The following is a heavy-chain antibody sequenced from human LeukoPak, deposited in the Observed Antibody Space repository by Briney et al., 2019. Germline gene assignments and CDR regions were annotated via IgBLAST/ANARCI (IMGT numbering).Heavy chain of an antibody. CDR2: ISVSGGST. J-gene: IGHJ4*02. D-gene: IGHD4-17*01. Sequence: GGSLRLSCAASGFTFSKYAMTWVRQAPGKGLEWVSGISVSGGSTNYADSVKGRFTISRDNSKNTLYLQMNSLRAEDTAVYYCAKGKTTVTTVFDYWGQGTLVTVSS. CDR1: GFTFSKYA. CDR3: AKGKTTVTTVFDY. V-gene: IGHV3-23*01.